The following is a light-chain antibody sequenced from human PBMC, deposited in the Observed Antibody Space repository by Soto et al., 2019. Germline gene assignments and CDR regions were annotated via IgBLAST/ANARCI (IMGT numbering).Light chain of an antibody. CDR2: DAS. J-gene: IGKJ1*01. Sequence: DIQMTPSPSTLSASVGERVTITCRASQSISRWLAWFQQKPGKAPKLLIYDASSLESGVPQRFSGSGSGTEFTLTISSLQSDDFSTYYCQQYHSYWTFGQGTKVDIK. CDR1: QSISRW. V-gene: IGKV1-5*01. CDR3: QQYHSYWT.